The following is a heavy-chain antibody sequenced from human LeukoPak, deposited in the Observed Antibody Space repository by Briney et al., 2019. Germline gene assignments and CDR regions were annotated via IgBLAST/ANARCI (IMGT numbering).Heavy chain of an antibody. D-gene: IGHD3-10*01. CDR2: ISYDGSNK. J-gene: IGHJ4*02. V-gene: IGHV3-30*18. Sequence: GGSLRLSCAASGFTFSSYGMHWVRQAPGKGLEWVAVISYDGSNKYFSESVKGRFAIFRDNSKNTLYLQMNSLRPEDTAVYYCAKDMWWFGELSNLDFDYWGQGTLVTVSS. CDR1: GFTFSSYG. CDR3: AKDMWWFGELSNLDFDY.